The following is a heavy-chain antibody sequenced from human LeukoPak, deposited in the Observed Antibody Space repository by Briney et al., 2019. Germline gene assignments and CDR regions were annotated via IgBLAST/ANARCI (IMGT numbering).Heavy chain of an antibody. CDR2: IYYSGRT. V-gene: IGHV4-31*01. J-gene: IGHJ4*02. CDR3: GRSSDYGDYD. CDR1: GGSVNSGGDY. D-gene: IGHD4-17*01. Sequence: PSETLSLTCTVSGGSVNSGGDYWTWVRQHPGEGLEWLGYIYYSGRTYYKPSLKSQITISLDTSKNQFSLNLPSVSAADTAFYFCGRSSDYGDYDWGQGTLITVSS.